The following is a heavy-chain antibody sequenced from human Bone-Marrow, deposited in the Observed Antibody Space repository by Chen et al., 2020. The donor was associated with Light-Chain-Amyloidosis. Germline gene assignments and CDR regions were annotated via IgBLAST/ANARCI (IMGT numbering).Heavy chain of an antibody. V-gene: IGHV3-49*04. CDR3: SRAHNGYVGYSDY. Sequence: EVRLVESGGGLIQPGRSLRLSCTPFGFAFEDYAITWVRQAPGKGREWVGFIRGKTFGGTAEYAASLRGRITISRDESSSIVYLEMDSLKTEDTAMYFCSRAHNGYVGYSDYWGQGILVTVSS. D-gene: IGHD5-12*01. CDR2: IRGKTFGGTA. J-gene: IGHJ4*02. CDR1: GFAFEDYA.